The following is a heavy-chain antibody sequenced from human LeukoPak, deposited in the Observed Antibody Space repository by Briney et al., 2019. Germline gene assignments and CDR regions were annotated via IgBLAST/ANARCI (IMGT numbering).Heavy chain of an antibody. Sequence: GGSLRLSCAASGFTFSTSWMTWVRQAPGKGLEWVANIKQDGSEKYYVDSVKGRFAVSRDNAKNSLYLQMNGLRAEDTAVYYCARAQSGFWSGYCFDYWGQGTLVTVSS. V-gene: IGHV3-7*01. J-gene: IGHJ4*02. CDR3: ARAQSGFWSGYCFDY. CDR2: IKQDGSEK. CDR1: GFTFSTSW. D-gene: IGHD3-3*01.